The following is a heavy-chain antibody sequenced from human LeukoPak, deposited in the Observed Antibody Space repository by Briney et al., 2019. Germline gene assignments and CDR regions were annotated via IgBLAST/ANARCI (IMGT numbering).Heavy chain of an antibody. CDR2: IIPNFGAA. J-gene: IGHJ6*03. CDR3: ARAAYYGDYGVGYYYYYMDV. CDR1: GGTFSSYA. Sequence: GASVKVSCKASGGTFSSYAISWVRQAPGQGLEWMGGIIPNFGAANYAQKFQGRVTITTDESTSTAYMELSSLRSEDTHVYYCARAAYYGDYGVGYYYYYMDVWGKGTTVTVSS. D-gene: IGHD4-17*01. V-gene: IGHV1-69*05.